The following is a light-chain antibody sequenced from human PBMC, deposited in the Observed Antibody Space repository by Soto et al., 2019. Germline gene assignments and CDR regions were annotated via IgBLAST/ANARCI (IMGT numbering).Light chain of an antibody. V-gene: IGKV3-20*01. CDR2: GPS. J-gene: IGKJ1*01. CDR1: QIVAKNY. Sequence: EIVLTQSPGTLSLSPGERATLSCRASQIVAKNYLAWYQQEPGQAPRLLIYGPSTRATGIPDRFSGSGSGTDFTLTISRLEHEDFAVYYCHQYADYPQTFGQGTKVEIK. CDR3: HQYADYPQT.